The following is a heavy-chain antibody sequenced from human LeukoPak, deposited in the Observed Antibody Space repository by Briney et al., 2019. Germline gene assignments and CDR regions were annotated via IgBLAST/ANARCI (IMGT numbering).Heavy chain of an antibody. V-gene: IGHV4-59*01. CDR1: GGSISSYY. Sequence: SETLSLTCTVSGGSISSYYWSWIRQPPGQGLEWIGYIYYSGSTNYNPSLKSRVTISVDTSKNQFSLKLTSVTAADTAVYYCARAFSDGDYPDYWGQGTLVTVSS. CDR2: IYYSGST. J-gene: IGHJ4*02. CDR3: ARAFSDGDYPDY. D-gene: IGHD4-17*01.